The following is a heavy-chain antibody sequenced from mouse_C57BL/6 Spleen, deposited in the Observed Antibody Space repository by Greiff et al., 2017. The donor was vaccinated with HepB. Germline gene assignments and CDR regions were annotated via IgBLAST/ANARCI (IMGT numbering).Heavy chain of an antibody. CDR3: ARNPSIYDGYYDYAMDY. V-gene: IGHV2-2*01. Sequence: VMLVESGPGLVQPSQSLSITCTVSGFSLTSYGVHWVRQSPGKGLEWLGVIWSGGSTDYNAAFISRLSISKDNSTSQVFFKMNSLQADDTAIYYCARNPSIYDGYYDYAMDYWGQGTSVTVSS. CDR1: GFSLTSYG. CDR2: IWSGGST. J-gene: IGHJ4*01. D-gene: IGHD2-3*01.